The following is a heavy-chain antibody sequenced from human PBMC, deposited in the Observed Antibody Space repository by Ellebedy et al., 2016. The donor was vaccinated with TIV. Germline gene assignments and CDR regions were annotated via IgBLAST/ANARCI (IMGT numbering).Heavy chain of an antibody. CDR2: IYPGDSDP. J-gene: IGHJ4*02. CDR1: GYRFTGYW. CDR3: AKAVGYYDSEFDY. D-gene: IGHD3-16*01. V-gene: IGHV5-51*01. Sequence: GESLKISCKASGYRFTGYWIGWARQMPGKALEWMGIIYPGDSDPRYSPSFQGQVTISADKSITTAYLPWSSLKASDTAMYYCAKAVGYYDSEFDYWGQGTLVTVSS.